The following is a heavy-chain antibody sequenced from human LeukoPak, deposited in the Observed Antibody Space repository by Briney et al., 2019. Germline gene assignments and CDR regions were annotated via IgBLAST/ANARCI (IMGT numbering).Heavy chain of an antibody. V-gene: IGHV1-2*06. D-gene: IGHD4-17*01. Sequence: ASVKVSCKASGYTFTGYYMHWVRQAPGQGLEWMGRINPNSGGTNYAQKFQGRVTMTRDTSISTAYMELSRLRSDDTAVYYCARQQIYGDYALDYWGQGTLVTVSS. CDR1: GYTFTGYY. J-gene: IGHJ4*02. CDR2: INPNSGGT. CDR3: ARQQIYGDYALDY.